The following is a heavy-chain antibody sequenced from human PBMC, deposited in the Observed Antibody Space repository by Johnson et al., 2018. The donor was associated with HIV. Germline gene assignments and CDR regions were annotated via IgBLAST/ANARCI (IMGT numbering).Heavy chain of an antibody. J-gene: IGHJ3*02. CDR3: VKEGITMEVDI. Sequence: QLVESGGGVVQPGRSLRLSCAASGFTFSNYGMHWVRQAPGKGLEWVAVIWFDESNKYYADSVKGRITISRDNSKNTLYLQMNSLRVEDTAVYYCVKEGITMEVDIWGQGTMVTVSS. V-gene: IGHV3-33*06. CDR2: IWFDESNK. D-gene: IGHD3-10*01. CDR1: GFTFSNYG.